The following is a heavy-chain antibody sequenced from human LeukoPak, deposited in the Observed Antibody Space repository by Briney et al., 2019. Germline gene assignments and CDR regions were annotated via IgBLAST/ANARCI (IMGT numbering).Heavy chain of an antibody. V-gene: IGHV3-23*01. Sequence: GESLRLSCAASGFTFSSYAMSWVRQAPGKGLEWVSGISTSGGSSSYADSVKGRFTISRDNPRNTLSMQMNSLRAEDTARYYCAIMHPYYDGSGYWVQWGQGTLVTVSS. J-gene: IGHJ4*02. CDR2: ISTSGGSS. CDR1: GFTFSSYA. CDR3: AIMHPYYDGSGYWVQ. D-gene: IGHD3-22*01.